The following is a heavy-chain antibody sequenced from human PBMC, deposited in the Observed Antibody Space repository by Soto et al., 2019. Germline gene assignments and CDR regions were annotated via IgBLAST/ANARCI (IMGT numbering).Heavy chain of an antibody. CDR2: IYYSGSA. V-gene: IGHV4-59*08. Sequence: QVQLQESGPGLVKPSETLSLTCTVSGGSITTYYWSWIRQPPGKGLEWIGYIYYSGSANYNPSLKSRVTISVDTSKTRFSLKLSSVTAADTAFYYCARLRDCSSPSCYWVDYWGQGTLVTVSS. D-gene: IGHD2-2*01. CDR1: GGSITTYY. CDR3: ARLRDCSSPSCYWVDY. J-gene: IGHJ4*02.